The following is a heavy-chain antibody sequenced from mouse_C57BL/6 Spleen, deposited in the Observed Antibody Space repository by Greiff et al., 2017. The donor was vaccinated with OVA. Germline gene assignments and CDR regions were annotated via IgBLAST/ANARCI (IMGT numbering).Heavy chain of an antibody. Sequence: QVQLQQSGPELVKPGASVKISCKASGYAFSSSWMNWVKQRPGQGLEWIGRIYPGDGDTNYNGKFKGKATLTADKSSSTAYLQLSSLTSEDSAVCFCARSNWNAMDYWGQGTSVTVSS. V-gene: IGHV1-82*01. CDR3: ARSNWNAMDY. CDR2: IYPGDGDT. J-gene: IGHJ4*01. D-gene: IGHD4-1*01. CDR1: GYAFSSSW.